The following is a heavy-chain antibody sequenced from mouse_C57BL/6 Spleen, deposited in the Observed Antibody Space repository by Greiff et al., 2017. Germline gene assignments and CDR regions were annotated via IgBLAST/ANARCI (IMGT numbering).Heavy chain of an antibody. J-gene: IGHJ2*01. CDR3: ARLRSYYFDC. V-gene: IGHV1-69*01. Sequence: QVQLQQPGAELVMPGASVKLSCKASGYTFTSYWMHWVKQRPGQGLEWIGEIDPSDSYTNYNQKFKGKSTLTVDKSSSTAYMQLSSLTSEDSAVYYCARLRSYYFDCWGQGTTLTVSS. CDR2: IDPSDSYT. CDR1: GYTFTSYW.